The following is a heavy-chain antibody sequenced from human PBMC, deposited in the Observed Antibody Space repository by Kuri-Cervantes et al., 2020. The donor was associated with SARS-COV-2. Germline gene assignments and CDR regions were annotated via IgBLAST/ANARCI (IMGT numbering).Heavy chain of an antibody. CDR1: GYIFTDYY. D-gene: IGHD3-10*01. Sequence: ASVKVSCKASGYIFTDYYIHWVRQAPGQGLEWMGWINPRSGGTKFVEKFQGRVTMTRDTSISTAYMELSRLRSDDTAVYYCARGSIFSDTGGWYFDYWGQGTLVTVSS. CDR2: INPRSGGT. J-gene: IGHJ4*02. CDR3: ARGSIFSDTGGWYFDY. V-gene: IGHV1-2*02.